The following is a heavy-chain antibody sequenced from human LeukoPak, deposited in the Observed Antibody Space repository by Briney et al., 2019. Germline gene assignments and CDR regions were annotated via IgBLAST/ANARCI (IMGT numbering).Heavy chain of an antibody. CDR3: TRGTSSGYYSDY. CDR1: GFTFSSYA. D-gene: IGHD3-3*01. CDR2: ISGSGGST. J-gene: IGHJ4*02. V-gene: IGHV3-23*01. Sequence: GGSLRLSCAASGFTFSSYAMSWVRQAPGKGLEWVSAISGSGGSTYYADSVKGRFTISRDNAKNSLSLQMSSLRAEDTAVYYCTRGTSSGYYSDYWGQGTLVTVSS.